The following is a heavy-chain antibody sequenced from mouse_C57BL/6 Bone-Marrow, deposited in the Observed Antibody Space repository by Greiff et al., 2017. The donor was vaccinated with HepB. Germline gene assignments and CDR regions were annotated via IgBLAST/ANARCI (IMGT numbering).Heavy chain of an antibody. CDR1: GYAFTSYT. Sequence: VQLMESGAELVRPGASVKMSCKASGYAFTSYTMHWVKQRPGQGLEWIGYINPSSGYTKYNQKFKDKATLTADKSSSTAHMQLSSLTSEDSAVYYCARRGDDYFDYWGQGTTLTVSS. CDR2: INPSSGYT. J-gene: IGHJ2*01. D-gene: IGHD3-3*01. CDR3: ARRGDDYFDY. V-gene: IGHV1-4*01.